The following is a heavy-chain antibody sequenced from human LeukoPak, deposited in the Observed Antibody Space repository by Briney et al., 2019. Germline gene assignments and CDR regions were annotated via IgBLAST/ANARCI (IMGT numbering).Heavy chain of an antibody. CDR1: GYSISSGYY. CDR2: IYHSGST. V-gene: IGHV4-38-2*02. J-gene: IGHJ4*02. CDR3: ARSSGWYGGYFDY. Sequence: PSETLSLTCTVSGYSISSGYYWGWIRQPPGKGLAWIGSIYHSGSTYYNPSLKSRVTISVDTSKNQISLKLSSVTAADTAVYYCARSSGWYGGYFDYWGQGTLVTVSS. D-gene: IGHD6-19*01.